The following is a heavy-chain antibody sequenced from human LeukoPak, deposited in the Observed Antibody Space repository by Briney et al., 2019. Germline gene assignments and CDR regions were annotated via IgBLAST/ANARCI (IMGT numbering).Heavy chain of an antibody. Sequence: GGSLRLSCAAPGFTFSNYWMNWVRQAPGKGLEWVSAISDTKTYYADAVKGRFTISRDNSKNTVYLQMNSLRAEDTAVYNCAKGSGSGWYGWFAPWGQGTLVTVSS. V-gene: IGHV3-23*01. J-gene: IGHJ5*02. CDR3: AKGSGSGWYGWFAP. CDR2: ISDTKT. CDR1: GFTFSNYW. D-gene: IGHD6-19*01.